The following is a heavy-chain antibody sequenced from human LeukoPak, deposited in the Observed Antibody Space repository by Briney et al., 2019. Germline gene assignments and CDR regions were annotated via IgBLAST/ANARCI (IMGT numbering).Heavy chain of an antibody. V-gene: IGHV3-30*02. CDR3: AKDPDYARSGHFDY. CDR1: RFTFSSYG. J-gene: IGHJ4*02. CDR2: ISYDGSNK. D-gene: IGHD4-17*01. Sequence: GGSLRLSCAASRFTFSSYGMHWVRQAPGKGLEWVSFISYDGSNKYYADSVKGRFTISRDNSKNTLYLQMNSLRAEDTAVYYCAKDPDYARSGHFDYWGQGTLVTVSS.